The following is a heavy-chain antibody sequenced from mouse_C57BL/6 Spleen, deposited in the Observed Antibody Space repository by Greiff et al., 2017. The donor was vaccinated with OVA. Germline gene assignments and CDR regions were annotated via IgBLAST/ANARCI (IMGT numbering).Heavy chain of an antibody. CDR2: INPGSGGT. V-gene: IGHV1-54*01. Sequence: VQRVESGAELVRPGTSVKVSCKASGYAFTNYLIEWVKQRPGQGLEWIGVINPGSGGTNYNEKFKGKATLTADKSSSTAYMQLSSLTSGDSAVYFCARSSFITTVVADYWGQGTTLTVSS. CDR3: ARSSFITTVVADY. J-gene: IGHJ2*01. CDR1: GYAFTNYL. D-gene: IGHD1-1*01.